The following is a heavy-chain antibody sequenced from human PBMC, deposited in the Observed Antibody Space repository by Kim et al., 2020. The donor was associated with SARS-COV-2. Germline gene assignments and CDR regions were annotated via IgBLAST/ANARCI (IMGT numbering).Heavy chain of an antibody. V-gene: IGHV1-46*01. J-gene: IGHJ4*02. Sequence: ASVKVSCKASGYTFTSYYMHWVRQAPGQGLEWMGIINPSGGSTSYAQKFQGRVTMTRDTSTSTVYMELSSLRSEDTAVYYCAREVSYYDSSGYYLSGFDYWGQGTLVTVSS. CDR1: GYTFTSYY. D-gene: IGHD3-22*01. CDR3: AREVSYYDSSGYYLSGFDY. CDR2: INPSGGST.